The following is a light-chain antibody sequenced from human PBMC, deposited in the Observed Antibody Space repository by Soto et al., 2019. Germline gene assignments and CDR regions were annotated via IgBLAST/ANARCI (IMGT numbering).Light chain of an antibody. Sequence: ETVMTRSPATLSLSPVERSTLSCTASQSVSSNLAWFQQKPGQSPRLLIYGASTRATGIPARFSGSGSGTEFTLTIASLKSEDLAVYYCQQYNNRLWTFGQGTKVDI. CDR3: QQYNNRLWT. J-gene: IGKJ1*01. CDR2: GAS. V-gene: IGKV3-15*01. CDR1: QSVSSN.